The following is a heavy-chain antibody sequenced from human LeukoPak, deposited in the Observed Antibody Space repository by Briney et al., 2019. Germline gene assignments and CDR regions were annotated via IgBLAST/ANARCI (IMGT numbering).Heavy chain of an antibody. CDR2: ISAYNGNT. CDR3: ARDRFTVNNPYNWFDP. V-gene: IGHV1-18*01. CDR1: GYTFTSYG. J-gene: IGHJ5*02. Sequence: GASVKVSCKASGYTFTSYGISWVRQAPGQGLEWMGWISAYNGNTNYAQKLQGRVTMTTDTSTSTAYMELRSLRSDDTAVYYCARDRFTVNNPYNWFDPWGQGTLVTVSS. D-gene: IGHD4-17*01.